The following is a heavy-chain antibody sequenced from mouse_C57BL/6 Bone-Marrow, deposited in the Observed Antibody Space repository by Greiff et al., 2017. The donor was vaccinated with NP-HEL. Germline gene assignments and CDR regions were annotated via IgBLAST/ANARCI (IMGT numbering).Heavy chain of an antibody. D-gene: IGHD1-1*01. CDR1: GFNIKNDY. Sequence: VQLQQSGAELVRPGASVKLSCTASGFNIKNDYMHWVKQRPEQGLEWIGWIDPANGDTKYASKFQGKATITADTSSNTAYLQLSSLTSEDTAVDYGTSSSAVVDFDYWGQGTTLTVSS. J-gene: IGHJ2*01. V-gene: IGHV14-4*01. CDR3: TSSSAVVDFDY. CDR2: IDPANGDT.